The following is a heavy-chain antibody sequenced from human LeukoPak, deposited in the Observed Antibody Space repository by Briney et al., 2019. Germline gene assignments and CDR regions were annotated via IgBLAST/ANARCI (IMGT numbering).Heavy chain of an antibody. D-gene: IGHD6-13*01. CDR2: INPNSGGT. V-gene: IGHV1-2*02. CDR3: AREPSFSGIAAAGH. CDR1: GYTFTSYD. Sequence: GASVKVSCKASGYTFTSYDINWVRLATGQGLEWMGWINPNSGGTNYAQKFQGRVTMTRDTSISTAYMVLSRLRSDDTAVYFCAREPSFSGIAAAGHWGQGTLVTVSS. J-gene: IGHJ4*02.